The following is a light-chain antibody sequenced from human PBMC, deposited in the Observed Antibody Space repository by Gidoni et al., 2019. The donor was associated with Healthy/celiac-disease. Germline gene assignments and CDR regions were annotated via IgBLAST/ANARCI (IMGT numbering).Light chain of an antibody. CDR1: QRISSY. J-gene: IGKJ2*01. V-gene: IGKV1-39*01. Sequence: DIQMTQSPSSLSASVGDRVTITCRASQRISSYLNWYQQKPGKAPKLLIYAAPSLQSGVPSRFSGSGSGTDFTLTISSLQPEDFATYYCQQSYSTPDTFGQGTKLEIK. CDR3: QQSYSTPDT. CDR2: AAP.